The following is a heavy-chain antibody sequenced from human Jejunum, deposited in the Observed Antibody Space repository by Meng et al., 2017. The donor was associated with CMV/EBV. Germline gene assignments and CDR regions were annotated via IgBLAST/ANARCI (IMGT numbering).Heavy chain of an antibody. D-gene: IGHD4-17*01. CDR2: IYSNDDT. V-gene: IGHV3-66*02. Sequence: ASGLTFSSDYFSWVRQAPGQGLEWVSIIYSNDDTKYADSVRGRFTISRDNSLNAFSLQMNILSPQDTAVYYCTRAPTITTNFDSWGQGTLLPFSS. CDR1: GLTFSSDY. J-gene: IGHJ4*02. CDR3: TRAPTITTNFDS.